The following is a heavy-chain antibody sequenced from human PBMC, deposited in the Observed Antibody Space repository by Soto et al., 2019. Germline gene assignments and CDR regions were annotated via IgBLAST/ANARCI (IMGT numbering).Heavy chain of an antibody. CDR2: IIPISGTA. V-gene: IGHV1-69*01. CDR3: ARDSFGDGYNIDYYYGMDV. Sequence: QVQLVQSGAEVKKPGSSVKVSCKASGGTFSSYAISWVRQAPGQGLEWMGGIIPISGTANYAQKFQGRVTITADESTSTAYMELSSLRSEDTAVYYCARDSFGDGYNIDYYYGMDVWGQGTTVTVSS. J-gene: IGHJ6*02. D-gene: IGHD3-3*01. CDR1: GGTFSSYA.